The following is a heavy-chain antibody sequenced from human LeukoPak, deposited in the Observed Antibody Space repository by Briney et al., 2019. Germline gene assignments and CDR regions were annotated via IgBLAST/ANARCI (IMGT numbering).Heavy chain of an antibody. J-gene: IGHJ4*02. CDR2: IYPGDSDT. CDR3: ARYRGATSPFFDY. V-gene: IGHV5-51*01. Sequence: GESLKISRKGSGYSFTSYWIGWVRQMPGKGLEWMGIIYPGDSDTRYSPSFQGQVTISADKSISAAYLQWSSLKASDTAMYYCARYRGATSPFFDYWGQGTLVTVSS. D-gene: IGHD1-26*01. CDR1: GYSFTSYW.